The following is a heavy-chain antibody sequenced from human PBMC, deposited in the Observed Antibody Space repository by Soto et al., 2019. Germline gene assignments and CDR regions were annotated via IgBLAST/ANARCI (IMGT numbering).Heavy chain of an antibody. V-gene: IGHV3-53*01. CDR2: IYSGGST. Sequence: EVQLVESGGGLIQPGGSLRLSCAASGFTVSSNYMSWVRQAPGKGLEWVSVIYSGGSTYYADSVKGRFTISRDNSKNTLYLQMNSLRAEDTAVYYCARERSLDSSGYYTSSYWYFDLWGRGTLFTVSS. CDR3: ARERSLDSSGYYTSSYWYFDL. J-gene: IGHJ2*01. D-gene: IGHD3-22*01. CDR1: GFTVSSNY.